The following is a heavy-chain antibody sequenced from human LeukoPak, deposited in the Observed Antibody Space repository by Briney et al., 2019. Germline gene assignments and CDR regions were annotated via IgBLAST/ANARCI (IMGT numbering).Heavy chain of an antibody. CDR3: ARGPRPYYDILTGPKIDAFDI. J-gene: IGHJ3*02. CDR1: GYTFTGYY. D-gene: IGHD3-9*01. Sequence: ASVKVSCKASGYTFTGYYMHWGRQAPGQGLEWMGWINPNSGGTNYAQKFQGWVTMTRDTSISTAYMELSRLRSDDTAVYYCARGPRPYYDILTGPKIDAFDIWGQGTMVTVSS. CDR2: INPNSGGT. V-gene: IGHV1-2*04.